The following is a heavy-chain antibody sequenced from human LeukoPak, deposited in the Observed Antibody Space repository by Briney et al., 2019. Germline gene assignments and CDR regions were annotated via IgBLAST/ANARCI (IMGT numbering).Heavy chain of an antibody. CDR3: AKEGFWRFDF. J-gene: IGHJ4*02. CDR2: IGPDGGVS. D-gene: IGHD1-1*01. Sequence: GGSLALSCAAWGFDFCHHYMTWVRQAPGRGRVGGAKIGPDGGVSLYVVSVRGRFTISRDNSKNSVSVHMSSLRVGDAALYLCAKEGFWRFDFWGQGTLVPVSS. CDR1: GFDFCHHY. V-gene: IGHV3-7*03.